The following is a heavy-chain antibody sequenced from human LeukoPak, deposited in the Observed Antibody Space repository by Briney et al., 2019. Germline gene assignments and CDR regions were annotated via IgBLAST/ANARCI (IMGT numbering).Heavy chain of an antibody. V-gene: IGHV3-7*01. J-gene: IGHJ4*02. CDR2: IKEEGSEK. D-gene: IGHD5-18*01. Sequence: PGGSLRLSXAAFGFTFSTHWMRWVRQAPGKGLEWVASIKEEGSEKSYVDSVKGRFTISRDNAKNSVYLQMNSLRAEDTDVYYCARESGYSYGTGYWGQGTLVTVSS. CDR3: ARESGYSYGTGY. CDR1: GFTFSTHW.